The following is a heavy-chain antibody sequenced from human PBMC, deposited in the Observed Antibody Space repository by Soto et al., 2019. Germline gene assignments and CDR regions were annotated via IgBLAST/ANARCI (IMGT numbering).Heavy chain of an antibody. CDR2: ISGTAGRT. CDR3: RGRTVSSSWTVDV. J-gene: IGHJ3*01. V-gene: IGHV3-23*01. CDR1: GFIFTKNA. Sequence: EVQVLESGGGLVQPGGSLRLSCAASGFIFTKNAMTWVRQAPGKGLEWLSGISGTAGRTYYADSVKGRFTISRDTSKNTVYLQMNSLRAEDTAIYYCRGRTVSSSWTVDVWGRGTMVTVSS. D-gene: IGHD3-10*01.